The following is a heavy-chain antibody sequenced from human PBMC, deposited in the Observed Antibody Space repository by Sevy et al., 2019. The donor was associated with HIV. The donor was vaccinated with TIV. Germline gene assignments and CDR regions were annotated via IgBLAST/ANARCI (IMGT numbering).Heavy chain of an antibody. CDR1: GFTSGSFY. CDR2: INSDGRLS. Sequence: GGSLRLSCAASGFTSGSFYMHWVRQTPKKGLVWVSNINSDGRLSNYADSVKGRFIVSRDNAKNTQHLQMTSLGAEDTAVYYCAIGSAGTAKHWGQGILVTVSS. D-gene: IGHD6-19*01. V-gene: IGHV3-74*01. CDR3: AIGSAGTAKH. J-gene: IGHJ4*02.